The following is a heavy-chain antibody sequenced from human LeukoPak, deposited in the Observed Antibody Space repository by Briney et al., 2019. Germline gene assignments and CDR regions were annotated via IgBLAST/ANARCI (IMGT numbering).Heavy chain of an antibody. J-gene: IGHJ5*02. D-gene: IGHD2-2*01. CDR2: IYTSRNT. CDR1: GGSISSGSYY. CDR3: ARSGTYCSSTSCSSNWFDP. Sequence: SETLSLTCTVSGGSISSGSYYWSWIRQPAGKGLEWIGRIYTSRNTNYNPSLKSRVTISIDTSTNQFSLKLSSVTAADTAVYYCARSGTYCSSTSCSSNWFDPWGQGTLVTVSS. V-gene: IGHV4-61*02.